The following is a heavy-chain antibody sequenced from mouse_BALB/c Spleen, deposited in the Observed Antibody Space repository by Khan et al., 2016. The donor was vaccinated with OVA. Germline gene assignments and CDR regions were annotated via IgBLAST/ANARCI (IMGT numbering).Heavy chain of an antibody. V-gene: IGHV5-17*02. CDR3: ARTGYYYFDY. CDR1: GFTFSGFG. D-gene: IGHD1-2*01. J-gene: IGHJ2*01. CDR2: ISSGSKTT. Sequence: EVELVESGGGLVQPGGSRKLSCAASGFTFSGFGMHWVRQAPEKGLEWVAYISSGSKTTYYADTVKGRFNISRDNPKNTLFLQMTSLRSEDTAMYFCARTGYYYFDYWGQGTTRTVSS.